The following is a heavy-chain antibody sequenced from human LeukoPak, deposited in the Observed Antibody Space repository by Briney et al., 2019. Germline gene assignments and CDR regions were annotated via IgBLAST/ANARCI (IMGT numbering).Heavy chain of an antibody. CDR1: GFTFSSYE. CDR2: ISSSGSTI. J-gene: IGHJ6*04. D-gene: IGHD3-10*02. CDR3: AELGITMIGGV. Sequence: GGSLRLSRAASGFTFSSYEMNWVRQAPGRGLEWVSYISSSGSTIYYADSVKGRFTISRDNAKNSLYLQMNSLRAEDTAVYYCAELGITMIGGVWGKGTTVTISS. V-gene: IGHV3-48*03.